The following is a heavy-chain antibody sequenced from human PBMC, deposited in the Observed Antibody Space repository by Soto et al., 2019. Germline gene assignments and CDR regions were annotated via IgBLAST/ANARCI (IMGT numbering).Heavy chain of an antibody. CDR3: ARGGVLDPFDF. D-gene: IGHD3-3*01. CDR1: SASISDYYW. Sequence: QVQLQESGPGLVKPSGTLSLTCAVSSASISDYYWWSWVRQPPGKGLEWIGEIFHSGNTNYNPSLESRVTMSVDKSKNQFSLRVTSVTVADTPVYYCARGGVLDPFDFWGQGTLVTVSS. J-gene: IGHJ4*02. CDR2: IFHSGNT. V-gene: IGHV4-4*02.